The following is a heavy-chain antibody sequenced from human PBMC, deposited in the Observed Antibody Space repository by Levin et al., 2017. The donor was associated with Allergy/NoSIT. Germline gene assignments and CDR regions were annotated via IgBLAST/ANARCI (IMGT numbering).Heavy chain of an antibody. V-gene: IGHV3-30*18. CDR3: AKPLGIGEAGWLESGLDV. CDR2: IAYDGSNK. J-gene: IGHJ6*04. D-gene: IGHD6-13*01. Sequence: GESLKISCAASGLTFSSYGMHWVRQAPGKGLEWVAVIAYDGSNKYYADSVKGRFTISRDNSENTLYLQVNSLRVEDTAVYYCAKPLGIGEAGWLESGLDVWGKGTTVTVFS. CDR1: GLTFSSYG.